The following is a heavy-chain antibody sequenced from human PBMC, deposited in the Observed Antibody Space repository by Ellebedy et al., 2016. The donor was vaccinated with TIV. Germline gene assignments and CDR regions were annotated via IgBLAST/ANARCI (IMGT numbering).Heavy chain of an antibody. CDR1: GFTFSSYA. Sequence: GGSLRLSXAVSGFTFSSYAMSWVRQAPGKGLEWVSAISGSGGSTYYADSVKGRFTISRDNSKNTLYLQMNSLRAEDTAVYYCAKMVGGYYYYGMDVWGQGTTVTVSS. D-gene: IGHD3-10*02. CDR3: AKMVGGYYYYGMDV. V-gene: IGHV3-23*01. CDR2: ISGSGGST. J-gene: IGHJ6*02.